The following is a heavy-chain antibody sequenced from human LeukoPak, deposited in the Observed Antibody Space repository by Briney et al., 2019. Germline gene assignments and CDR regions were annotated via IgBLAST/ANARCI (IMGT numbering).Heavy chain of an antibody. CDR1: GDSINNYY. CDR3: ARARRCSGGSCYPFFI. V-gene: IGHV4-59*01. J-gene: IGHJ4*02. D-gene: IGHD2-15*01. CDR2: IYYSGTT. Sequence: PSETLSLTCTVSGDSINNYYWSWIRQPPGKGLEWIGYIYYSGTTNYNPSLKSRATISVDTSKNQFSLKLSSVTAADTAVYYCARARRCSGGSCYPFFIWGQGTLVTVSS.